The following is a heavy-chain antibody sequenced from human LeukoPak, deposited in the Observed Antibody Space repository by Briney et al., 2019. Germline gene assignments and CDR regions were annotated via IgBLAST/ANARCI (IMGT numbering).Heavy chain of an antibody. CDR2: INAGNGNT. CDR1: GYTFTTYT. Sequence: ASVKVSCKASGYTFTTYTIHWVRQAPGQRPEWMGWINAGNGNTKYSQEFQGRVTITRDTSASTVYMDLSSLRSEDMAVYYCARALWPHYDIVTDYDPSPAPLDHWGQGTLVTVSS. D-gene: IGHD3-9*01. V-gene: IGHV1-3*03. CDR3: ARALWPHYDIVTDYDPSPAPLDH. J-gene: IGHJ4*02.